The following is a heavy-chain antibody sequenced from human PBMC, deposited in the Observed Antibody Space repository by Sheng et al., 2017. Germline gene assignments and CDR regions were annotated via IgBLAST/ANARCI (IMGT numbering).Heavy chain of an antibody. Sequence: EVQLVESGGGLVNPGGSLRLSCVVSGFTFSNAWMNWVRQAPGKGLEWLGRIKTQNEGEATDYPAPVKGRFTISRDDSKNTVYLQINSLRPEDTAMYYCIASPVWQKSDWGQGTLVTVSS. CDR2: IKTQNEGEAT. CDR3: IASPVWQKSD. CDR1: GFTFSNAW. J-gene: IGHJ4*02. V-gene: IGHV3-15*05.